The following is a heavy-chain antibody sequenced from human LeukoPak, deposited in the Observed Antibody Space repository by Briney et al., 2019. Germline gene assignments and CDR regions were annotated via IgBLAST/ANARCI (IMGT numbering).Heavy chain of an antibody. D-gene: IGHD6-6*01. CDR1: GGSISSYY. J-gene: IGHJ4*02. Sequence: PSETLSLTCTVSGGSISSYYWSWIRQTPGKGLEWIGDIYYSGSTNYNPSLKSRVTISVDTSKNQFSLKLSSVTAADTAVYYCARSLYSSSSNFDYWGQGTLVTVSS. CDR2: IYYSGST. V-gene: IGHV4-59*08. CDR3: ARSLYSSSSNFDY.